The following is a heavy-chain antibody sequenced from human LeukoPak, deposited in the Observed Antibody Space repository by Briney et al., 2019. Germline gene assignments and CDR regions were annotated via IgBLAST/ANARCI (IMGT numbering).Heavy chain of an antibody. CDR1: GFTFSGYA. D-gene: IGHD2-2*01. V-gene: IGHV3-30*01. J-gene: IGHJ6*03. Sequence: PGRSLRLSCAASGFTFSGYAMHWVRQAPGKGLEWVAVISYDGSNKYYADSVKGRFTISRDNSKNTLYLQMNSLRAEDTAVYYCARDRSTSPRYYYYMDVWGKGTTVTVSS. CDR2: ISYDGSNK. CDR3: ARDRSTSPRYYYYMDV.